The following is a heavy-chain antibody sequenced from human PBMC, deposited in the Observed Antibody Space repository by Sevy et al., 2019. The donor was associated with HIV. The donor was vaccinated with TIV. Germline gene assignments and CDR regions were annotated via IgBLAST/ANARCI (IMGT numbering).Heavy chain of an antibody. J-gene: IGHJ4*02. CDR1: GFTFSSYS. Sequence: GGCLRLSCAASGFTFSSYSMNWVRQAPGKGLEWVSYISSSSSTIYYADSVKGRFTISRDNAKNSLYLQMNSLRDEDTAVYYCASTKLLLLPYFDYWGQGTLVTVSS. CDR3: ASTKLLLLPYFDY. V-gene: IGHV3-48*02. CDR2: ISSSSSTI. D-gene: IGHD2-15*01.